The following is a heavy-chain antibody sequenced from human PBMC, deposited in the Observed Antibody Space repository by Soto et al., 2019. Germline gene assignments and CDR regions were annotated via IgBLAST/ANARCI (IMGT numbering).Heavy chain of an antibody. Sequence: PSETLSLTCTVSGGSISGSSDYWAWIRQPPGKGLEWIGSIFYSGNINYNPSLKSRVTISVDTSKNQFSLKLSSVTAADTSVYYCASDSSYYYDSSAYYSNWFDPWGQGMLVTVSS. CDR3: ASDSSYYYDSSAYYSNWFDP. J-gene: IGHJ5*02. CDR1: GGSISGSSDY. CDR2: IFYSGNI. V-gene: IGHV4-39*01. D-gene: IGHD3-22*01.